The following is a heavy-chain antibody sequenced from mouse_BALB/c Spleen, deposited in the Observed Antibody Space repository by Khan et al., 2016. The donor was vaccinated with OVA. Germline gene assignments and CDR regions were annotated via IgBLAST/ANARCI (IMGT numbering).Heavy chain of an antibody. CDR2: IRSSGST. CDR1: GYSITSDYA. Sequence: EVKLEESGPGLVKPSQSLSLTCTVTGYSITSDYAWNWIRQFPGNKLEWMGYIRSSGSTNYNPALKSRISITRDTSKNQFFLQLNSVTTEDTATYCCARDDSRYNYAMDYWGQGTSVTVSS. V-gene: IGHV3-2*02. D-gene: IGHD2-4*01. CDR3: ARDDSRYNYAMDY. J-gene: IGHJ4*01.